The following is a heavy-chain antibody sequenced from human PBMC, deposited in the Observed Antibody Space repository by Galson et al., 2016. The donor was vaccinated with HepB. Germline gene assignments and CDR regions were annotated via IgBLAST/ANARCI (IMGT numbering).Heavy chain of an antibody. CDR2: IRRSGSRP. D-gene: IGHD1-1*01. CDR1: GFTVNSFV. Sequence: SLRLSCAVSGFTVNSFVLNWLRQAPGKGLEWVSSIRRSGSRPEYSGSVRGRFTISRDTSSNTLFLQMSSLKGEDTAIYYCARGRQLFDSHGDFDRHAWFDPWGQGTLVTVSS. CDR3: ARGRQLFDSHGDFDRHAWFDP. V-gene: IGHV3-23*01. J-gene: IGHJ5*02.